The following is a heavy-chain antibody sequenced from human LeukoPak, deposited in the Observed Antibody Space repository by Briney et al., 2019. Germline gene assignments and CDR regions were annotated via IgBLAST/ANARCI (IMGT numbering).Heavy chain of an antibody. D-gene: IGHD3-3*01. J-gene: IGHJ4*02. V-gene: IGHV3-11*01. Sequence: GGSLRLSCAASGFTFSDYYMSWIRQAPGKGLEWVSYISSSGSTIYYADSVEGRFTISRDNAKNSLYLQMNSLRAEDTAVYYCARSAYYDFWSGYPIHFDYWGQGTLVTVSS. CDR2: ISSSGSTI. CDR1: GFTFSDYY. CDR3: ARSAYYDFWSGYPIHFDY.